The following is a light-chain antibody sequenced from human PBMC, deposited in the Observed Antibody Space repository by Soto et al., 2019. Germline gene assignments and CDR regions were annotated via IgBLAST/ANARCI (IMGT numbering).Light chain of an antibody. Sequence: DVVMTQSPLSLPVTLGQPASISCRSSQSLVNSDESTYLNWFQQRPGQSPRRLIYKVSNRDSGVPDRFSGSGSGTDFTLKISRVEAEDVGVYYRMQVHTVPITFGQGTRLEIK. CDR1: QSLVNSDESTY. J-gene: IGKJ5*01. V-gene: IGKV2-30*01. CDR2: KVS. CDR3: MQVHTVPIT.